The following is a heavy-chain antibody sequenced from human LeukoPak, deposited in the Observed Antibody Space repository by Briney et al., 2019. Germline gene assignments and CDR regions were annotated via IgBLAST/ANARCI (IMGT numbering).Heavy chain of an antibody. CDR3: ARDMVGLAADGNWFDP. J-gene: IGHJ5*02. Sequence: ASVKVSCKASGYTLSSYGISWVRQAPGQGLEWMGGIATYNGKTKYAEKVQGRVTMTTDTSTTTAYMELRTLRSDDTAVYYCARDMVGLAADGNWFDPWGQGTLVTVSS. CDR2: IATYNGKT. D-gene: IGHD6-13*01. CDR1: GYTLSSYG. V-gene: IGHV1-18*01.